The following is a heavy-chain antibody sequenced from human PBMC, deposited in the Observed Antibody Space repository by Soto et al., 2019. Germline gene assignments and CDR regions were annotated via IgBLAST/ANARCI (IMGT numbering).Heavy chain of an antibody. V-gene: IGHV5-51*01. Sequence: GESMKICCKCAEFTFTSYWIAVVRQIGGKGLEWMGIIYPGDSDSSYSPSFQGQTTITAATSIKAAYLHWSRLKDSATAIYCWAKHEDYCSTTHCSNLYYWGQGTLVTVSS. CDR3: AKHEDYCSTTHCSNLYY. J-gene: IGHJ4*02. D-gene: IGHD2-2*01. CDR2: IYPGDSDS. CDR1: EFTFTSYW.